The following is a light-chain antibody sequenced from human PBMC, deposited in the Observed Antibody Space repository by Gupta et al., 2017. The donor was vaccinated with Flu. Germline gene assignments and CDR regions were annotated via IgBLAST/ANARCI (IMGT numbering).Light chain of an antibody. CDR3: QQYNSYSGT. CDR1: QSISSW. J-gene: IGKJ1*01. V-gene: IGKV1-5*03. Sequence: DIQMTQSPSTLSASVGDRVTITCRASQSISSWLAWYQQKPGKAPKVLIYKASSLQSGVPSRFSGSGSGTEFTLTISSLQPDDFATYYCQQYNSYSGTFGQGTEVEI. CDR2: KAS.